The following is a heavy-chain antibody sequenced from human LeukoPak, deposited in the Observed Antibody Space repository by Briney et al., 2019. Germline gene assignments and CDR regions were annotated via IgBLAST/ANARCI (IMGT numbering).Heavy chain of an antibody. V-gene: IGHV3-48*01. D-gene: IGHD4-11*01. J-gene: IGHJ4*02. CDR1: GFTFDSYS. Sequence: PGGSLRLSCVVSGFTFDSYSMNWVRQAPGKVLEWISYISNSGSPIYYADSVKGRFTISRDKDKSSLYLQMNSLAADDTAVYYCARGLALGLTVTPKAFDYWGQGTLVTVSS. CDR3: ARGLALGLTVTPKAFDY. CDR2: ISNSGSPI.